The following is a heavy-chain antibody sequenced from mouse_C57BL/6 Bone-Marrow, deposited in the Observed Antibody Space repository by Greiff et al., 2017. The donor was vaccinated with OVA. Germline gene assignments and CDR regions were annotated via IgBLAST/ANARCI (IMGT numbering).Heavy chain of an antibody. Sequence: EVKLMESGGGLVKPGGSLKLSCAASGFTFSSYTMSWVRQTPEKRLEWVATISGGGGNTYYPDSVKGGGTISRDNTKNTLYLQMNSLRSEDTALYYCARSFAYWGQGTLVTVSA. CDR3: ARSFAY. V-gene: IGHV5-9*01. J-gene: IGHJ3*01. CDR1: GFTFSSYT. CDR2: ISGGGGNT.